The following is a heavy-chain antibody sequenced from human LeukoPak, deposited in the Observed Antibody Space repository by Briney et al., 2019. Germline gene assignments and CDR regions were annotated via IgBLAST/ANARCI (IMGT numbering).Heavy chain of an antibody. Sequence: GGSLRLSCAASGFTFSSYEMNWVRQAPGKGLERVSYISSSGSTIYYADSVKGRFTISRDNAKNSLYLQMNSLRAEDTAVYYCARGGNVDTAMVDFDYWGQGTLVTVSS. J-gene: IGHJ4*02. CDR2: ISSSGSTI. CDR1: GFTFSSYE. CDR3: ARGGNVDTAMVDFDY. D-gene: IGHD5-18*01. V-gene: IGHV3-48*03.